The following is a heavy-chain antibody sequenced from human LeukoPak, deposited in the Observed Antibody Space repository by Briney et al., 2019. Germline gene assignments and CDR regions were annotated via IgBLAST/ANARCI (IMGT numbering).Heavy chain of an antibody. CDR1: GFTLSSYA. Sequence: QSGGSLRLSCAASGFTLSSYAMNWVRQAPGKGLEWVSVISGSDDTYYADSVKGRFTISRDNSKNTLYLQMSSLRADDTAVYYCAKARSGSSASCYNAWGQGTRVTVSS. D-gene: IGHD2-2*01. CDR2: ISGSDDT. CDR3: AKARSGSSASCYNA. V-gene: IGHV3-23*01. J-gene: IGHJ4*02.